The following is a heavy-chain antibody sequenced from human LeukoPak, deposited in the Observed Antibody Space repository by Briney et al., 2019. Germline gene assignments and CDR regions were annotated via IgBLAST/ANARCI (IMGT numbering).Heavy chain of an antibody. V-gene: IGHV1-2*02. D-gene: IGHD2-15*01. CDR3: ARDRGCSGGSCYFS. Sequence: ASVKVSCKASGYTFTSYGISWVRQAPGRGLEWMGWINPNSGGTNYAQKFQGRVTMTRDTSISTAYMELSSLRSDDTAVYYCARDRGCSGGSCYFSWGQGTLVTVSS. J-gene: IGHJ4*02. CDR2: INPNSGGT. CDR1: GYTFTSYG.